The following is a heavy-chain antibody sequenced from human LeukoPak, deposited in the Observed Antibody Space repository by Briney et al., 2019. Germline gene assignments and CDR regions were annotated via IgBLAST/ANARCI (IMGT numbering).Heavy chain of an antibody. D-gene: IGHD3-22*01. CDR2: ISSSSSYI. Sequence: PGGSLRLSCAASGFTFSSYSMNWVRQAPGKGLEWVSSISSSSSYIYYADSVKGRFTISRDNAKNSLYLQMNSLRAEDTAVYYCARVPVAGRLGHSDSSGYGMDVWGQGTTVTVSS. CDR3: ARVPVAGRLGHSDSSGYGMDV. V-gene: IGHV3-21*01. CDR1: GFTFSSYS. J-gene: IGHJ6*02.